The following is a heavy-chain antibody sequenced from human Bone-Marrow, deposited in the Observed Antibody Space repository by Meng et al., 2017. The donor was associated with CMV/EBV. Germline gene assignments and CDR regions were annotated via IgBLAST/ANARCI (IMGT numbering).Heavy chain of an antibody. V-gene: IGHV3-20*04. CDR1: GFTFSTYS. J-gene: IGHJ4*02. Sequence: GESLKISCAASGFTFSTYSMKWVRQAPGKGLEWVSGINWNGGSTSYADSVKGRFTISRDNAKNSLSLQMNSLRAEDTALYYCARGAIWDFFDYWGQGTLVTVSS. D-gene: IGHD1-26*01. CDR3: ARGAIWDFFDY. CDR2: INWNGGST.